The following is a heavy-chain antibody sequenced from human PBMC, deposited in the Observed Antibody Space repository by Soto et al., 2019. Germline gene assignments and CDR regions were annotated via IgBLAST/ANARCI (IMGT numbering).Heavy chain of an antibody. J-gene: IGHJ5*01. Sequence: QINLKASGPTLVKPSETLTLTCSFSGFSLSSSGVSLAWIRQSPGGALDWLALIDWENDRRYNPSLQSRLIVCMDTSKNQVALTMTDADPVDTGTFFSADRGSAGRYGRGWFDSWGKGNLVIVTS. CDR2: IDWENDR. CDR3: ADRGSAGRYGRGWFDS. D-gene: IGHD4-17*01. V-gene: IGHV2-5*02. CDR1: GFSLSSSGVS.